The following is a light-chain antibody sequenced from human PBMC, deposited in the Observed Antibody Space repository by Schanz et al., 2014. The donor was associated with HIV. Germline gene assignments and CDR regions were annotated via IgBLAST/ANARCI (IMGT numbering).Light chain of an antibody. CDR1: SSNIGAGYD. J-gene: IGLJ2*01. V-gene: IGLV1-40*01. CDR3: SSYAGSKNLVV. CDR2: GNN. Sequence: QSVLTQPPSVSGAPGQRVTISCTGSSSNIGAGYDVHWYHHLPGSAPKLLISGNNNRPSGVPDRFSGSKSGNTASLTVSGLQAEDEADYYCSSYAGSKNLVVFGGGTKLTVL.